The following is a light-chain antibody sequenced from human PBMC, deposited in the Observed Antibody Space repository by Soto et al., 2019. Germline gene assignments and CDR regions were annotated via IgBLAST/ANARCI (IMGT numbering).Light chain of an antibody. Sequence: EIVLTQSPGTLSFSPGERATLTCRASQSGSDNFLAWYQQKPGQARRLLIYGVFSTATGIPDRFSGSGSGTDFTLTISSPEAEDFAVYSCQQQGASQFTFGPWTKVDLK. J-gene: IGKJ3*01. CDR1: QSGSDNF. V-gene: IGKV3-20*01. CDR2: GVF. CDR3: QQQGASQFT.